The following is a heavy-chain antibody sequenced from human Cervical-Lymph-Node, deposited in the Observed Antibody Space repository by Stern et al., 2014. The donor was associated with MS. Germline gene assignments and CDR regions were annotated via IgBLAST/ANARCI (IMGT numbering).Heavy chain of an antibody. Sequence: QVQLVQSGAEVKKPGASVKVSCKASGYSFTDFNTHWVRQAPGQGLEWMGRISPHTGGARYAEKFQGRFTMTRDTSITTAYMELDRLTSDDTAVYYCATHGGSSFQMDVWGQGTTVTVSS. CDR1: GYSFTDFN. V-gene: IGHV1-2*06. D-gene: IGHD6-13*01. CDR3: ATHGGSSFQMDV. CDR2: ISPHTGGA. J-gene: IGHJ6*02.